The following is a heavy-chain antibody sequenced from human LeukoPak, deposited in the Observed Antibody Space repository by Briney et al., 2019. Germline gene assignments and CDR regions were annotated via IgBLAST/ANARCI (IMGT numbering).Heavy chain of an antibody. CDR3: ARGWSDYYYDSSAGDY. Sequence: PGGSLRLSCAASGFTFSSYEMNWVRQAPGKGLEWVSSISSSSSYIYYADSVKGRFTISRDNAKNSLYLQMNSLRAEDTAVYYCARGWSDYYYDSSAGDYWGQGTLVTVSS. CDR1: GFTFSSYE. J-gene: IGHJ4*02. V-gene: IGHV3-21*01. D-gene: IGHD3-22*01. CDR2: ISSSSSYI.